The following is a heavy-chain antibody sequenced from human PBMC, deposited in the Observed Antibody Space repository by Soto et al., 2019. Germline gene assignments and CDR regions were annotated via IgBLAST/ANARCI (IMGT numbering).Heavy chain of an antibody. J-gene: IGHJ5*02. CDR3: ARWQQLVTQWFDP. D-gene: IGHD6-13*01. CDR2: IIPIFGTA. Sequence: SVKVSCKASGGTFSSYAISWVRQAPGQGLEWMGGIIPIFGTANYAQKFQGRVTITADESTSTAYMELSSLRSEDTAVYYCARWQQLVTQWFDPWGQGTLATVTS. CDR1: GGTFSSYA. V-gene: IGHV1-69*13.